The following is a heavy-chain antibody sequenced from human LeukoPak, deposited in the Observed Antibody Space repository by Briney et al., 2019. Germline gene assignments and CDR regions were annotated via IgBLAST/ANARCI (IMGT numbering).Heavy chain of an antibody. V-gene: IGHV7-4-1*02. CDR1: GYTLTNYA. CDR3: ARDSVAAGATGLSRV. D-gene: IGHD6-13*01. CDR2: INTNTGNP. J-gene: IGHJ4*02. Sequence: GASVKVSCKASGYTLTNYAMNWVRQAPGQGLEWLGWINTNTGNPTYAQGFTGRFVFSLDTSVSTAYLQISSLKAEDTAVYYCARDSVAAGATGLSRVWGQGTLVTVSS.